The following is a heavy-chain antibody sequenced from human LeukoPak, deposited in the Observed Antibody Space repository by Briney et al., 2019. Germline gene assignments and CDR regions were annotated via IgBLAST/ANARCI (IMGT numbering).Heavy chain of an antibody. CDR3: ARDAQHLADLYYYYYYMDV. J-gene: IGHJ6*03. V-gene: IGHV3-48*02. CDR2: ISSSSTTI. CDR1: GFTFSSYS. Sequence: GGSLRLSCAASGFTFSSYSMNWVRQAPGKGLEWVSYISSSSTTIYYADSVKGRFTISRDNAKNSLYLQINSLRDEDTAVYYCARDAQHLADLYYYYYYMDVWGKGTTVTVSS. D-gene: IGHD6-13*01.